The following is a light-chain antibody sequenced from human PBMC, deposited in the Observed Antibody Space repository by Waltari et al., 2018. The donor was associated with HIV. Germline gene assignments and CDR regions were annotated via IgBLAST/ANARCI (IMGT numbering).Light chain of an antibody. CDR3: QQYGRSPWT. CDR2: GAS. V-gene: IGKV3-20*01. J-gene: IGKJ1*01. CDR1: QSVTSSY. Sequence: EIMLTQSPGPLSLSPGERATLSCRASQSVTSSYLAWYQQKPGQAPRLLINGASSRATGIPDRFSGSGSGTDFTLTISRLEPEDFAVYYCQQYGRSPWTFGQGTKVEVK.